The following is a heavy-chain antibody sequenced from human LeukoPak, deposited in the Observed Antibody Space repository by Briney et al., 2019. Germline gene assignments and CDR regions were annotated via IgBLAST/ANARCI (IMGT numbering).Heavy chain of an antibody. V-gene: IGHV3-23*01. CDR2: ISVSGSTT. D-gene: IGHD3-3*01. J-gene: IGHJ4*02. CDR3: AKTHNPNFWNGYYYFDY. Sequence: GGSLRLSCAASGFTFSSYAMSWVRQAPGKGLEWVSGISVSGSTTYYADSVKGRFTISRANSKNTLYLQMNSLRAEDTAVYFCAKTHNPNFWNGYYYFDYWGQGALVTVSS. CDR1: GFTFSSYA.